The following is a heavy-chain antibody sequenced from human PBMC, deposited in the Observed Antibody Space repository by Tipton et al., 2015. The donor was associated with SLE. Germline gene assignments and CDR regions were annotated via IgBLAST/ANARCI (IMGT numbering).Heavy chain of an antibody. CDR2: IYHSGST. V-gene: IGHV4-34*01. D-gene: IGHD4-17*01. J-gene: IGHJ4*02. CDR3: ARDPKQRTVTTHYFDY. CDR1: GGSFSGYY. Sequence: TLSLTCAVYGGSFSGYYWSWIRQPPGKGLEWIGSIYHSGSTYYNPSLKSRVTISVDTSKNQFSLKLSSVTAADTAVYYCARDPKQRTVTTHYFDYWGQGTLVTVSS.